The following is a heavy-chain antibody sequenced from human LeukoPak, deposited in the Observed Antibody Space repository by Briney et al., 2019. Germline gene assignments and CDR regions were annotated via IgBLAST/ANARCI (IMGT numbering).Heavy chain of an antibody. D-gene: IGHD2-2*01. CDR1: GFTVSSNY. CDR3: ARVWGYCSSTSCELGCFQH. Sequence: VGSLRLSCAASGFTVSSNYMSWVRQAPGKGLEWVSGIYSGGSTYYADYVKGRFTISRDNSKDTLYLHMNSLRAEDTAVYYCARVWGYCSSTSCELGCFQHWGQGTLVTVSS. CDR2: IYSGGST. J-gene: IGHJ1*01. V-gene: IGHV3-66*01.